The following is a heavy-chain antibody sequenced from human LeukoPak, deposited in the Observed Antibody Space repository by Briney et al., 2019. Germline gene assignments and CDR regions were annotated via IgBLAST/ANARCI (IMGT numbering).Heavy chain of an antibody. CDR1: GGSISSGSYY. J-gene: IGHJ3*02. CDR3: AREDGSYYDSSGYFGAFDI. V-gene: IGHV4-61*02. CDR2: IYTSGST. Sequence: PSVTLSLTCTVSGGSISSGSYYWSWIRQPAGKGLEWIGRIYTSGSTNYNPSLKSRVTISVDTSKNQFSLKLSSVTAADTAVYYCAREDGSYYDSSGYFGAFDIWGQGTMVTVSS. D-gene: IGHD3-22*01.